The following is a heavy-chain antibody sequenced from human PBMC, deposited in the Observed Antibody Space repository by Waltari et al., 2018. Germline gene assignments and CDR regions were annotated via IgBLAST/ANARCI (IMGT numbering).Heavy chain of an antibody. CDR3: AGGPGTYWSGLLDY. V-gene: IGHV3-15*02. CDR2: IKSKMDGGST. CDR1: GLTFSKIW. Sequence: EVQLVESGGTLVKPGGSLRLSCEVSGLTFSKIWLSWVRQAPGKGLGWVGRIKSKMDGGSTDYAAPVSGRFSISRDDSKNMLFLEMNSLKTEDTAVYYCAGGPGTYWSGLLDYWGQGAQVTVSS. D-gene: IGHD3-3*01. J-gene: IGHJ4*02.